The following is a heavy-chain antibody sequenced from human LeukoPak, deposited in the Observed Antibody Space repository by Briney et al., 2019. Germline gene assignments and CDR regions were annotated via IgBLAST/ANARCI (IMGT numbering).Heavy chain of an antibody. D-gene: IGHD6-19*01. CDR2: IYYSGST. Sequence: PSETLSLTCTVSGGSISSYYWSWIRQTPGKGLEWIGYIYYSGSTNYNPSLKSRVTISIDTSRNQFSLKVSSVTAADTAVYYCARAHSSGWPHMFDPWGQGTLVTVPS. V-gene: IGHV4-59*01. CDR1: GGSISSYY. J-gene: IGHJ5*02. CDR3: ARAHSSGWPHMFDP.